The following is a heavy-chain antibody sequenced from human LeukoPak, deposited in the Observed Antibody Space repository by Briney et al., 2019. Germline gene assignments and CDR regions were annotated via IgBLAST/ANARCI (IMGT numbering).Heavy chain of an antibody. D-gene: IGHD2-15*01. J-gene: IGHJ4*02. CDR3: AREVVSTPSYFDS. Sequence: GSLRLSCAASGFTVSSSYMYWVRQAPGKGLEWVSFFYRGDSTYYAESVRGRFTISRDNSKNTLYLLMNSLIPEDTAVYYCAREVVSTPSYFDSWGQGTLVTVSS. CDR2: FYRGDST. CDR1: GFTVSSSY. V-gene: IGHV3-53*01.